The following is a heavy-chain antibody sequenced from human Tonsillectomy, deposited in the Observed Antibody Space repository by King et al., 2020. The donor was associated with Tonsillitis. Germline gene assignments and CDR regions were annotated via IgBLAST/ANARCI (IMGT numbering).Heavy chain of an antibody. J-gene: IGHJ6*03. CDR1: GGSISSYY. V-gene: IGHV4-59*08. CDR2: IYYSGST. D-gene: IGHD3-3*01. Sequence: VQLQESGPGLVKPSETLSLTCTVSGGSISSYYWSWIRQPPGKGLEWIGYIYYSGSTNYNPSLKSRVTISVDTSKNQFSLKLSSVTAADTAVYYCARRDYDFWSGPTEDCYYYYMDVWGKGTTVTVSS. CDR3: ARRDYDFWSGPTEDCYYYYMDV.